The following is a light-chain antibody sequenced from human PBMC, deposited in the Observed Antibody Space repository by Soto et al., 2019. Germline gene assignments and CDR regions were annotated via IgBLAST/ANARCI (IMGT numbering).Light chain of an antibody. CDR2: KAS. Sequence: DIQMTQSPSTLYVSVGDRVTITCRASQSIGASLAWFQQKPGKAPNLLIYKASSLESGVPSRFSGSGYGTEFTLTISTLQPDDFATYYCQQDNSSPLTFGGGTKVEIK. V-gene: IGKV1-5*03. J-gene: IGKJ4*01. CDR3: QQDNSSPLT. CDR1: QSIGAS.